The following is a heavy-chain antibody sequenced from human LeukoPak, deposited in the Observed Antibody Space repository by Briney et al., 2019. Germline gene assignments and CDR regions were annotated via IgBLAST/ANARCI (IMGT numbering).Heavy chain of an antibody. CDR1: GFTFSSYA. CDR3: VRGVIITPYYFDY. Sequence: PGRSLRLSCAASGFTFSSYAMHWVRQAPGKGLEWVAVISYDGSNKYYADSVKGRFTISRDNSKNTLYLQMNSLRAEDTAVARMVRGVIITPYYFDYWGQGTLVTVSS. D-gene: IGHD3-10*01. J-gene: IGHJ4*02. CDR2: ISYDGSNK. V-gene: IGHV3-30*14.